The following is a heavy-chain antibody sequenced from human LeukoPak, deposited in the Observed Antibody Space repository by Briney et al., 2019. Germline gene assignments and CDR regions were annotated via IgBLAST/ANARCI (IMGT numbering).Heavy chain of an antibody. V-gene: IGHV1-8*03. Sequence: ASVKVSCKASGYTFTSYDINWVRQATGQGLEWMGWMNPNSGNTGYAQKFQGRVTITRNTPISTAYMELSSLTSEDTAVYYCARSDHNSWNAFDIWGQGAMVTVSS. J-gene: IGHJ3*02. D-gene: IGHD1-26*01. CDR2: MNPNSGNT. CDR1: GYTFTSYD. CDR3: ARSDHNSWNAFDI.